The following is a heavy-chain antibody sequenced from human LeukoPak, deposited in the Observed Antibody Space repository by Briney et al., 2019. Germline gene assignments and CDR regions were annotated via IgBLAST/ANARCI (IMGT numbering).Heavy chain of an antibody. CDR2: ISGSGGST. V-gene: IGHV3-23*01. CDR3: ARSGQYYYDYFMDV. CDR1: GFTFSSYA. J-gene: IGHJ6*03. Sequence: TGGSLRLSCAASGFTFSSYAMSWVRQAPGKGLEWVSAISGSGGSTYYADSVKGRFTISRDNAKNSLYLQMNSLRVEDTAVYYCARSGQYYYDYFMDVWGKGTTVTISS. D-gene: IGHD4-11*01.